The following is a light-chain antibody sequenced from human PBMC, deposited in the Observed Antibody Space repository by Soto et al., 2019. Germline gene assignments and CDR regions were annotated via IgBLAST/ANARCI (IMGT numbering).Light chain of an antibody. Sequence: DIQMTQSPSTLSAAVRDRVSITCRASQSIDTLLAWYQRKPGKAPKLLIYDASNLESGVPSRFSGSGSGAEFTLTISSLQPDDFATYFCQQYKTYSTFGQGTKLEIK. CDR1: QSIDTL. CDR2: DAS. CDR3: QQYKTYST. J-gene: IGKJ2*01. V-gene: IGKV1-5*01.